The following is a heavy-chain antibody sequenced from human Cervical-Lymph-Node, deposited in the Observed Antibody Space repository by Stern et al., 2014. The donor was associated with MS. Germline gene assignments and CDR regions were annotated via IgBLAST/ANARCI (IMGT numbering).Heavy chain of an antibody. CDR2: IYSGGST. Sequence: EVQLVQSGGGLVQPGGSRRLSCAASGLPVSGTTMSWVARAPGRGRGGVSVIYSGGSTYYADSVKGRFTISRDNSKNTPYLQMNSLRAEDTAVYYCARNPRSSGWYVDWGQGTLVTVSS. D-gene: IGHD6-19*01. CDR1: GLPVSGTT. V-gene: IGHV3-66*02. J-gene: IGHJ4*02. CDR3: ARNPRSSGWYVD.